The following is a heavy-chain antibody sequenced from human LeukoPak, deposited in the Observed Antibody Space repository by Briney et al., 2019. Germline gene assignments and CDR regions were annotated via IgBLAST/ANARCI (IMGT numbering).Heavy chain of an antibody. CDR1: GFTFSDYW. Sequence: GGSLRLSCTASGFTFSDYWMIWVRQVLGKGLQWVADIKQDGSDRFYVDSVKGRFTISRDNAKNSVCLQMNSLRAEDTAVYYCARLYCGVGICYSYYMDVWGKGTTVTVSS. J-gene: IGHJ6*03. V-gene: IGHV3-7*01. CDR3: ARLYCGVGICYSYYMDV. D-gene: IGHD2-21*01. CDR2: IKQDGSDR.